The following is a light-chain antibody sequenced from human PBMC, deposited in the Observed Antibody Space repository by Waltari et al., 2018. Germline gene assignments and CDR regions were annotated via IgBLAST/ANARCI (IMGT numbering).Light chain of an antibody. Sequence: SALTQPASVSGSRGQSITISCTGLSDDYDIPNFVSWYQQLPDKAPKLSIYDGTQRPSGVSPRVSASTSGSTASLTISGLQADDEADYFCCSYGSSYTLLFGGGTRLTVL. J-gene: IGLJ2*01. CDR3: CSYGSSYTLL. V-gene: IGLV2-23*03. CDR2: DGT. CDR1: SDDYDIPNF.